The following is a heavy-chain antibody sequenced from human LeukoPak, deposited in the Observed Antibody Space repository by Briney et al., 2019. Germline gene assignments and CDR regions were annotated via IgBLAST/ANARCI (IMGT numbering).Heavy chain of an antibody. D-gene: IGHD3-10*01. J-gene: IGHJ4*02. Sequence: SVKVSRTASGGTFSSYTISWVRQAPGQGLEWMGRIIPILGIANYAQKFQGRVTITADKSTSTAYMELSSLRSEDTAVYYCARTYYYGRGGFYFDYWGQGTLVTVSS. V-gene: IGHV1-69*02. CDR2: IIPILGIA. CDR3: ARTYYYGRGGFYFDY. CDR1: GGTFSSYT.